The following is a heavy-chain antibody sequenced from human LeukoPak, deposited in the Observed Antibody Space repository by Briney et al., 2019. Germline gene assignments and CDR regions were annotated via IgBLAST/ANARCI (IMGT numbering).Heavy chain of an antibody. J-gene: IGHJ4*02. V-gene: IGHV3-23*01. Sequence: PGGSLRLSCAASGFTFSSYAMSWVRQAPGKGLEWVSAISGSGGSTYYADSVKGRFTISRDNSKNTLYLQMNSLRAEDTAVYYCAKGGDIVVVPAATYFDYWGQGTLVTVSS. D-gene: IGHD2-2*01. CDR2: ISGSGGST. CDR3: AKGGDIVVVPAATYFDY. CDR1: GFTFSSYA.